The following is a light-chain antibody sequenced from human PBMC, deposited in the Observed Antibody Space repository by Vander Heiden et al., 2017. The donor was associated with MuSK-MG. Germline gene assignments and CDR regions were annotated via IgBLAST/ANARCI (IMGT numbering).Light chain of an antibody. CDR2: DVS. CDR1: NSDVGAHNY. Sequence: QSALTQPASVSGSPGQSITIPCTGTNSDVGAHNYVSWYQQHPGKAPKLMIHDVSSRPSGVSTRFSGSKSGNTASLTISGLQAEDEADYYCSSFTSRSTPVLFGGGTKLTVL. CDR3: SSFTSRSTPVL. V-gene: IGLV2-14*03. J-gene: IGLJ3*02.